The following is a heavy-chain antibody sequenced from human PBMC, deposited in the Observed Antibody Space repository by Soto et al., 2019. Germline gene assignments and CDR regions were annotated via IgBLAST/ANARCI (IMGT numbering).Heavy chain of an antibody. V-gene: IGHV1-8*01. CDR2: MNPNSGNT. Sequence: QVQLVQSGAEVKKPGASVKVSCKASGYTFTSYDINWVRQATGQGLEWMGWMNPNSGNTGYAQKFQGRVTMTRNTSISTAYMELSSLRSEDTAVYYCARVGITIFGVVTHYYYYYYMDVWGKGTTVTVSS. J-gene: IGHJ6*03. D-gene: IGHD3-3*01. CDR3: ARVGITIFGVVTHYYYYYYMDV. CDR1: GYTFTSYD.